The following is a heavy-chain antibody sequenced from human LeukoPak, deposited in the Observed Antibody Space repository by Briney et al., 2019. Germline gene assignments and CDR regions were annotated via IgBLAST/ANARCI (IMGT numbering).Heavy chain of an antibody. Sequence: GSLRLSCAASGFTFSSYAMSWVRQAPGKGLEWVSAISGSGGSTYYADSVKGRFTISRDNSKNTLYLQMNSLRAEDTAVYYCAKDHYYDSSGYISRDAFDIWGQGTMVTVSS. CDR2: ISGSGGST. V-gene: IGHV3-23*01. D-gene: IGHD3-22*01. CDR1: GFTFSSYA. J-gene: IGHJ3*02. CDR3: AKDHYYDSSGYISRDAFDI.